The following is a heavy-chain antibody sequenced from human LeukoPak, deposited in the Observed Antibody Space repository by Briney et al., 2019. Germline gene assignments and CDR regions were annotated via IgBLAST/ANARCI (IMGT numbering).Heavy chain of an antibody. CDR3: ARVLRFLEWLSHGAFDI. Sequence: GGSLRLSCAASGFTFSSYSMNWVRQAPGKGLEWVSSISSSSSYIYYADSVKGRFTISRDNAKNSLYLQMNSLRAEDTAVYYCARVLRFLEWLSHGAFDIWGQGTMVTVSS. D-gene: IGHD3-3*01. J-gene: IGHJ3*02. CDR2: ISSSSSYI. CDR1: GFTFSSYS. V-gene: IGHV3-21*01.